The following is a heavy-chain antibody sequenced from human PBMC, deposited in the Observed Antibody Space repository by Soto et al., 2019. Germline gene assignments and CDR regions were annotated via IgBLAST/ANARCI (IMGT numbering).Heavy chain of an antibody. V-gene: IGHV4-39*01. CDR3: ARGGGDYYYYYYMDV. CDR1: GGSISSSSYY. D-gene: IGHD3-10*01. Sequence: SETLSLTCTVSGGSISSSSYYWGWIRQPPGKGLEWIGSIYYSGSTYYNPSLKSRVTISVDTSKNQFSLKLSSVTAADTAVYYCARGGGDYYYYYYMDVWGKGTTVTVSS. J-gene: IGHJ6*03. CDR2: IYYSGST.